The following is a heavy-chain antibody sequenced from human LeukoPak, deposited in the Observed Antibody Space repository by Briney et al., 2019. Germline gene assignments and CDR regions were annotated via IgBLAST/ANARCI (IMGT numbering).Heavy chain of an antibody. D-gene: IGHD3-10*01. CDR2: IYHSGST. CDR1: GGSISSSNW. V-gene: IGHV4-4*02. CDR3: ARSSVTMVRGVIYDAFDI. Sequence: PSGTLSLTCAVSGGSISSSNWWSWVRQPPGKGLEWIGEIYHSGSTNYNPSLKSRVTISVDKSKNQFSLKLSSVTAADTAVYYCARSSVTMVRGVIYDAFDIWGQGTMVTVSS. J-gene: IGHJ3*02.